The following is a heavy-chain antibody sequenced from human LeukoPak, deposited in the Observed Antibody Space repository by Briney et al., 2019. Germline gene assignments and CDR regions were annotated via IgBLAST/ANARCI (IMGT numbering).Heavy chain of an antibody. Sequence: ASVKVSCKASGYTFTSYGISWVRQAPGQGLEWMGWNSAYNGNTNYAQKLQGRVTMTTDTSTSTAYMELRSLRSDDTAVYYCAREYYDILRYYYGMDVWGQGTTVTVSS. J-gene: IGHJ6*02. V-gene: IGHV1-18*01. CDR2: NSAYNGNT. D-gene: IGHD3-9*01. CDR3: AREYYDILRYYYGMDV. CDR1: GYTFTSYG.